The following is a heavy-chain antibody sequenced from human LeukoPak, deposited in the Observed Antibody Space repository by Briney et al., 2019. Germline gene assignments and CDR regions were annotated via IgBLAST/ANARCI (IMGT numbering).Heavy chain of an antibody. J-gene: IGHJ4*02. CDR1: GYSFTSYW. CDR2: IYPGDSDT. CDR3: ARREASANFDY. D-gene: IGHD2-15*01. V-gene: IGHV5-51*01. Sequence: GESLKISCKGSGYSFTSYWIGWVRQMPGKGLEWMGIIYPGDSDTRYSPSFQGQVTISADRSVNTVYLQWDSLKPSDTATYYCARREASANFDYWGQGTLVTVSS.